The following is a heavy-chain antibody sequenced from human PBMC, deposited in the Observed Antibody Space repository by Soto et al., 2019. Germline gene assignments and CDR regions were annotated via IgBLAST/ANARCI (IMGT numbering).Heavy chain of an antibody. CDR1: GFIFSHYG. CDR2: IWSDGSKT. CDR3: VREDSFSDDSAP. V-gene: IGHV3-33*01. D-gene: IGHD3-22*01. J-gene: IGHJ5*02. Sequence: QVQLVESGGSVVQPGRSLRLSCTTSGFIFSHYGMHWVRQAPDRGLEWVAVIWSDGSKTSYAESVKGRFTISRDDSTKTLYLEMNSLRVDDTGVYYCVREDSFSDDSAPWGQGTLVTVSS.